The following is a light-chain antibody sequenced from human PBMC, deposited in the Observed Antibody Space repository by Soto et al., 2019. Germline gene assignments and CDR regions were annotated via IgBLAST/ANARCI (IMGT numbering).Light chain of an antibody. V-gene: IGKV1-27*01. CDR2: AAS. CDR3: QKYNSPPLT. CDR1: QGISNY. J-gene: IGKJ4*01. Sequence: DIQMTQSPSSLSASVGDRVTITCRASQGISNYLAWYQQKPGKVPKLLIYAASTLQSGVPSRFSGSGSGTDFTLTISSLRPEDVATYYCQKYNSPPLTFGGGTKVEIK.